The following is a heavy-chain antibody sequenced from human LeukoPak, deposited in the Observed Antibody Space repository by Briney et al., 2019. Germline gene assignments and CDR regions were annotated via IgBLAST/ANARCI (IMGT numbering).Heavy chain of an antibody. V-gene: IGHV3-23*01. Sequence: AGSLRLSCAASGFTSSSYAMSWVRHAPGKGREWVSGSSISGETTYYADSVQGRFTISRDNPKNTVYLQMYSLRAEDTAVYYCAKEEVPKDYWGQGTLVTVSS. CDR2: SSISGETT. J-gene: IGHJ4*02. CDR1: GFTSSSYA. CDR3: AKEEVPKDY.